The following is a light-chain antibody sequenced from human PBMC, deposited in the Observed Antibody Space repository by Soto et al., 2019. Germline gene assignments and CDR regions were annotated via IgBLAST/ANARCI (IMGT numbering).Light chain of an antibody. Sequence: EIVLTQSPATLSLSPGERATLSCRASQSVSSYLAWYQQKPGQAPRLLIYGASTRATGIPARFSGSGSGTDFTLTISSLEPEDFAVYYCQQRSNWPWTFGQGTKVDNK. CDR3: QQRSNWPWT. CDR1: QSVSSY. V-gene: IGKV3-11*01. CDR2: GAS. J-gene: IGKJ1*01.